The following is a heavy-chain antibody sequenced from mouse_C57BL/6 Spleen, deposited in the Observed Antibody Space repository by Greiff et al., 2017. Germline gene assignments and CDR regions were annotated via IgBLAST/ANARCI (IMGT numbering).Heavy chain of an antibody. Sequence: QVHVKQPGTELVKPGASVKLSCKASGYTFTSYWMHWVKQRPGQGLEWIGNINPSNGGTNYNEKFKSKATLTVDKSSSTAYMQLSSLTSEDSAVYYCARKDDEDAMDYWGQGTSVTVSS. CDR1: GYTFTSYW. V-gene: IGHV1-53*01. CDR3: ARKDDEDAMDY. J-gene: IGHJ4*01. D-gene: IGHD2-12*01. CDR2: INPSNGGT.